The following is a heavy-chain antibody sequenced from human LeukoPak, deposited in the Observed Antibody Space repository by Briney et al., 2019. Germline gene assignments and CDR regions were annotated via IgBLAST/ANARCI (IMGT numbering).Heavy chain of an antibody. Sequence: PGGSLRPSCAASGFTFSNYFMHWVRQAPGKGLVWVSRISGDGTTTMYADSVKGRFTISRDNAKNTLYLQMNSLGDEDTATYYCARRVDATRWFDPWGQGTLVAVSS. CDR1: GFTFSNYF. J-gene: IGHJ5*02. V-gene: IGHV3-74*03. D-gene: IGHD2-15*01. CDR3: ARRVDATRWFDP. CDR2: ISGDGTTT.